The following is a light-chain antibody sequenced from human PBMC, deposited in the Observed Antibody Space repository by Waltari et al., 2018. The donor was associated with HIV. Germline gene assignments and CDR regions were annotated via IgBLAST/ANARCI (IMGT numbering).Light chain of an antibody. J-gene: IGKJ1*01. CDR1: QSVSSSY. CDR3: QQYGSSPPRT. V-gene: IGKV3-20*01. Sequence: IVLTQSPGTLSLSPGERATLSCRASQSVSSSYLAWYQQKPGQAPRPLIYGASSRAPGIPDRFSGSGSGTDFTLTISRLEPEDVAVYYCQQYGSSPPRTFGQGTKVEIK. CDR2: GAS.